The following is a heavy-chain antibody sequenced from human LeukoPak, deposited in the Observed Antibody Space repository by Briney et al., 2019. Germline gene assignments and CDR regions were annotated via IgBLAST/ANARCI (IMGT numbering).Heavy chain of an antibody. CDR3: ATLPATGGPS. Sequence: PGRSLRLSCVTSGFTFTTYAMNWVRQAPGKGLEWVSTISGSGGYTYYADSVKGRFTISRDNSKNTLYLQMNSLRAEDTAVYYCATLPATGGPSWGQGTLVTVSS. CDR1: GFTFTTYA. CDR2: ISGSGGYT. V-gene: IGHV3-23*01. J-gene: IGHJ5*02. D-gene: IGHD2-2*01.